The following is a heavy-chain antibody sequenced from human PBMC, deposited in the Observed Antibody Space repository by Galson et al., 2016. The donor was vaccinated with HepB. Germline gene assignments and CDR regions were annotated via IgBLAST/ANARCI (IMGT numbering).Heavy chain of an antibody. V-gene: IGHV3-74*01. Sequence: SLRLSCAASGFTFSSYWMHWVRQAPGKGLVWVSRIRGNGGAPSYADSVKGRFTISTDNAKNTVYLQMNSLRAEDTAVYYCVGDRISWHWGQGTLVTVSS. CDR1: GFTFSSYW. D-gene: IGHD5-12*01. CDR2: IRGNGGAP. J-gene: IGHJ4*02. CDR3: VGDRISWH.